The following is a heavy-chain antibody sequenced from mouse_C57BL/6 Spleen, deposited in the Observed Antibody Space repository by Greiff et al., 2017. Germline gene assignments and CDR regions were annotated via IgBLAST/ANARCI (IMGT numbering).Heavy chain of an antibody. CDR2: IYPGGGYT. CDR3: ARGDYCSRYAMDY. V-gene: IGHV1-63*01. Sequence: VQLQQSGAELVRPGTSVKMSCKASGYTFTNYWIGWAKQRPGHGLEWIGDIYPGGGYTNYNEKFKGKATLTADKSSSTAYMQFSSLTSEDSSIYYCARGDYCSRYAMDYWGQGTSVTVSS. CDR1: GYTFTNYW. J-gene: IGHJ4*01. D-gene: IGHD1-1*01.